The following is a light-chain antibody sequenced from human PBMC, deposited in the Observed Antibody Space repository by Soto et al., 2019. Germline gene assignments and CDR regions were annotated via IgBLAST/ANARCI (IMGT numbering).Light chain of an antibody. CDR3: QQRSNWPPIT. Sequence: EIVLTPSPATLSLAPRGRATLPCRASPNINRYLAWYHQKPRQPPRLLIYDASTRATGIPARFSGSGSGTDFTLTISSLEPEDFAVYYCQQRSNWPPITFGQGTRLEIK. V-gene: IGKV3-11*01. CDR2: DAS. CDR1: PNINRY. J-gene: IGKJ5*01.